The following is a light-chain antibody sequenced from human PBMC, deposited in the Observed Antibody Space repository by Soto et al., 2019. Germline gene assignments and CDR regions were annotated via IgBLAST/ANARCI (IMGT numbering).Light chain of an antibody. Sequence: SYELTQTPSVSVSPGQTARITCSGDALPKQNAYWYQQKPGQAPVLVIYKDIERPSGIPERFSGSSSGTTVTLTNSRGQAEKEAGHLCQTGGNRGIHYVFRTWTKLTVL. CDR1: ALPKQN. J-gene: IGLJ1*01. V-gene: IGLV3-25*02. CDR2: KDI. CDR3: QTGGNRGIHYV.